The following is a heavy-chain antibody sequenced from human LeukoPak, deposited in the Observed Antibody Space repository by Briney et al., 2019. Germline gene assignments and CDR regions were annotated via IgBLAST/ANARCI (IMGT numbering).Heavy chain of an antibody. Sequence: GGSLGLSCAASGFTFSGYWMSWVRQAPGKGLEWVANIKQDGSEKYYVDSVKGRFTISRDNAKNTLYLQMNSLRAEDTAVYYCAKKVLRGGGYYNYWGQGTLVTVSS. V-gene: IGHV3-7*03. CDR2: IKQDGSEK. J-gene: IGHJ4*02. D-gene: IGHD3-3*01. CDR1: GFTFSGYW. CDR3: AKKVLRGGGYYNY.